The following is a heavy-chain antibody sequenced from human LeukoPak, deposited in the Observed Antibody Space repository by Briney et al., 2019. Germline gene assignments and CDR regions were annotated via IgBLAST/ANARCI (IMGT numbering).Heavy chain of an antibody. CDR3: AHRGIQLWTYYFDY. CDR2: IYWDDDK. D-gene: IGHD5-18*01. Sequence: SGPTLVNPTQTLTLTCTFSGFSLSTSGVGVGWIRQPPGKALEWLALIYWDDDKRYSPSLKGRLTITKDTSKNQVVLTMTNMDPVDTATYYCAHRGIQLWTYYFDYWGQGTLVTVSS. J-gene: IGHJ4*02. CDR1: GFSLSTSGVG. V-gene: IGHV2-5*02.